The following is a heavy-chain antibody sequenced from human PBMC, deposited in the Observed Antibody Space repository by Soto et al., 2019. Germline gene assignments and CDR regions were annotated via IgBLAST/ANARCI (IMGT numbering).Heavy chain of an antibody. D-gene: IGHD6-19*01. CDR3: TTEAIAVAGRGYYFDY. CDR1: GFTFSNAW. CDR2: IKSKTDGGTT. V-gene: IGHV3-15*01. Sequence: PGRSLRLSCAASGFTFSNAWMSWVRQAPGKGLEWVGRIKSKTDGGTTDYAAPVKGRFTISRDDSKNTLYLQMNSMKTEDTAVYYCTTEAIAVAGRGYYFDYRGQAILVTVS. J-gene: IGHJ4*02.